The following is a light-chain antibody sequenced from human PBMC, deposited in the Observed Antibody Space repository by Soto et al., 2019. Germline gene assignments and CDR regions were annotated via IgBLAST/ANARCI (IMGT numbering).Light chain of an antibody. CDR2: AAS. Sequence: DIQLTQSPSFLSASVGDRVTITCRASQGISSSLAWYQQKPGKAPKLLIYAASTLQSGVPSRFSGSGSGTGYTLTNSSLKPADFATYDCPPLDSYPQLTFGPGTNVDIK. CDR3: PPLDSYPQLT. J-gene: IGKJ3*01. V-gene: IGKV1-9*01. CDR1: QGISSS.